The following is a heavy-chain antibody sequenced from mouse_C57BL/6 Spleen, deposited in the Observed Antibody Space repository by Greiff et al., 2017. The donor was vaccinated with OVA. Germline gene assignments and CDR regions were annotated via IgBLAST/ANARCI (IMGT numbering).Heavy chain of an antibody. J-gene: IGHJ4*01. D-gene: IGHD2-4*01. CDR1: GFTFSDYY. V-gene: IGHV5-16*01. Sequence: EVMLVESEGGLVQPGSSMKLSCTASGFTFSDYYMAWVRQVPEKGLEWVANINYDGSSTYYLDSLKSRFIISRDNAKNILYLQMSSLKSENTATYYGARDSSGYDYDVYAMDYWGQGTSVTVSS. CDR3: ARDSSGYDYDVYAMDY. CDR2: INYDGSST.